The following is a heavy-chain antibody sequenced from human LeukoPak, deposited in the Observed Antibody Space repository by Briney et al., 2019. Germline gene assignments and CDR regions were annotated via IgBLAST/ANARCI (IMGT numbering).Heavy chain of an antibody. CDR3: AREIAAAGGFDP. D-gene: IGHD6-13*01. CDR2: IYYSGST. Sequence: PSETLSLTCTASGGSISSYYWSWIRQPPGKGLEWIGYIYYSGSTNYNPSLKSRVTISVDTSKNQFSLKLSSVTAADTAVYYCAREIAAAGGFDPWGQGTLVTVSS. J-gene: IGHJ5*02. V-gene: IGHV4-59*01. CDR1: GGSISSYY.